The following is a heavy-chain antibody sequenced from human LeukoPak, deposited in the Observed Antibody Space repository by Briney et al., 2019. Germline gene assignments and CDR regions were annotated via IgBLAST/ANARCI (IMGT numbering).Heavy chain of an antibody. D-gene: IGHD3-22*01. CDR2: IRSKAYRGTT. J-gene: IGHJ4*02. CDR3: TRAPYYYDNSRYYSLDY. V-gene: IGHV3-49*04. CDR1: GFSFADHG. Sequence: PGGSLRLSCTASGFSFADHGLTWVRQAPGKGLEWVGFIRSKAYRGTTEYAASVKGRFTISRDDSISIAYLQMNSLRTEDTAVYYCTRAPYYYDNSRYYSLDYWGQGTLVTASS.